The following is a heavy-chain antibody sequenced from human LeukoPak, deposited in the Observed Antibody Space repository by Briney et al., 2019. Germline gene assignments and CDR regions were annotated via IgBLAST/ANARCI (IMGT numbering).Heavy chain of an antibody. J-gene: IGHJ3*02. CDR1: GFTFSSYA. CDR2: ISGSGGST. Sequence: GGSLRLSCAASGFTFSSYAMSWVRQAPGKGLEWVSAISGSGGSTYYADSVKGRFTISRDNSKNTLYLQMNSLRAEDTAVYYCAKVMNGARAYYYDSSGYYGAFDIWGQGTMVTVSS. CDR3: AKVMNGARAYYYDSSGYYGAFDI. V-gene: IGHV3-23*01. D-gene: IGHD3-22*01.